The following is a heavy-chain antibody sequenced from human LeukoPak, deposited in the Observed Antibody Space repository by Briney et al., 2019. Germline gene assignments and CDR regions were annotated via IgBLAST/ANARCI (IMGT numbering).Heavy chain of an antibody. CDR1: GYTFTGYY. V-gene: IGHV1-2*02. J-gene: IGHJ3*02. CDR3: ARVHTMVRGVNSAFDI. D-gene: IGHD3-10*01. CDR2: INPNSGGT. Sequence: ASVKVSCKASGYTFTGYYMHWVRQAPGQGLEWMGWINPNSGGTNYAQKFQGRVTMTRDTSISTAYMELSRLRSDDTAVYYCARVHTMVRGVNSAFDIWGQGTMVTVSS.